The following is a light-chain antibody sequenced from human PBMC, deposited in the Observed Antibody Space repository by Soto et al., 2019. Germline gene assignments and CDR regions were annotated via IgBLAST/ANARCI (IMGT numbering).Light chain of an antibody. CDR3: QSYDSALKGCV. J-gene: IGLJ1*01. V-gene: IGLV1-40*01. CDR2: GNT. Sequence: QSVLTQPPSVSGAPGQRVTISCTGGSSNIGAEYEVHWYQQLPGTAPKLLIYGNTNRPSGVPDRFSGYKSGSSASLAIIGLQAEDEAEYYCQSYDSALKGCVFGTGTKLTVL. CDR1: SSNIGAEYE.